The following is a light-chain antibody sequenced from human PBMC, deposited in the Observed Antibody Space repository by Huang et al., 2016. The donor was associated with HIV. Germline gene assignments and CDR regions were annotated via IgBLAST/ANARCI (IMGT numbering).Light chain of an antibody. CDR2: AAS. J-gene: IGKJ4*01. CDR3: QQYYNTTLS. Sequence: DIQMTQSPSSLSASVGDRVTITCRASRGISNSLALSQQQPGKAPKLLLYAASRLQGGGPSRCSGSGSRTDYTLTISSLQPEDSATYYCQQYYNTTLSFGGGTKVEIK. CDR1: RGISNS. V-gene: IGKV1-NL1*01.